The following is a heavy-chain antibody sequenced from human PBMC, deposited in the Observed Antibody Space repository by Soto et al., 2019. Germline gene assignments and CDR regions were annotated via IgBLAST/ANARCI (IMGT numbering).Heavy chain of an antibody. CDR2: IYYSGAT. V-gene: IGHV4-59*01. CDR3: ARVPYSSSGYFLDY. Sequence: SETLSLSYTVSGGSISFYYWSWIRQPPGKGLEWIGYIYYSGATKYNPSLKSRVTISVDTSKNQFSLKLSSVTAADTAVYSCARVPYSSSGYFLDYWGQGTLVTVSS. D-gene: IGHD6-13*01. J-gene: IGHJ4*02. CDR1: GGSISFYY.